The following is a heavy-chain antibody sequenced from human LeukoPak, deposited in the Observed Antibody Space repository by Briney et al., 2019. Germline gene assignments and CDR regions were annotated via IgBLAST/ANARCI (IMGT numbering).Heavy chain of an antibody. CDR3: ARHGMQSGYDSYYYYYYYMDV. D-gene: IGHD5-12*01. V-gene: IGHV4-39*01. CDR1: GGSISSNYYY. J-gene: IGHJ6*03. CDR2: IYYSGST. Sequence: SETLSLTCTVSGGSISSNYYYWGWIRQPPGKGLEWIGTIYYSGSTYYNPSLKSRVTISVDTSKNQSSLKLSSVTAADTAVYYCARHGMQSGYDSYYYYYYYMDVWGKGTTVSVSS.